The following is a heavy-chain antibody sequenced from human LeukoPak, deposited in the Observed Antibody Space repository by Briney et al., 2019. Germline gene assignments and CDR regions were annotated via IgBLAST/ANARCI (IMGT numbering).Heavy chain of an antibody. CDR1: GFTFSSYE. Sequence: GGSLRLSCAASGFTFSSYEMNWVRQAPGKGLEWVSFISTSSSYIHNADSVKGRFTISRDNAENSLYLQMNSLRAEDTAVYYCARDHVQLDAFDIWGQGTMVTVSS. V-gene: IGHV3-21*01. D-gene: IGHD5-24*01. J-gene: IGHJ3*02. CDR3: ARDHVQLDAFDI. CDR2: ISTSSSYI.